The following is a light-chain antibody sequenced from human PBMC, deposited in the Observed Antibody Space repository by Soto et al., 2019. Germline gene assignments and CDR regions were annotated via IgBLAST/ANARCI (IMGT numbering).Light chain of an antibody. J-gene: IGKJ4*01. V-gene: IGKV3-20*01. Sequence: EIVLTQSPGTLSLSPGERATLSCRASQSVSSSYLAWYQQKPGQAPRRLIYGASSRATGIPDRFSGSGSGTDFTLTISRLEPEDFAVYYCQQYGSSHTFGGGTKVDIK. CDR1: QSVSSSY. CDR3: QQYGSSHT. CDR2: GAS.